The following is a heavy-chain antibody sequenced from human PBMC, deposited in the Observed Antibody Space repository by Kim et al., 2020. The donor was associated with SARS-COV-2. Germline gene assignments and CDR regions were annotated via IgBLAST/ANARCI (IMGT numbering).Heavy chain of an antibody. Sequence: GGSLRLSCAASGFTFRGEWMHWVRQVPGKGLVWVACINNEGTRTWYADSVKGRFTISRDNARNTLDLQMSSLSAGDTAVYYCTRDFQYNASWGQGTLVSV. CDR2: INNEGTRT. D-gene: IGHD1-20*01. CDR3: TRDFQYNAS. CDR1: GFTFRGEW. J-gene: IGHJ1*01. V-gene: IGHV3-74*01.